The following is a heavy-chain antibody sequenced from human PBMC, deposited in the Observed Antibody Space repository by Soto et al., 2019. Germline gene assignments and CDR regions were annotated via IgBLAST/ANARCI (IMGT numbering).Heavy chain of an antibody. J-gene: IGHJ6*03. CDR1: GGSFSGYY. CDR2: INHSGST. D-gene: IGHD3-9*01. Sequence: SETLSLTCAVYGGSFSGYYWSWIRQPPGKGLEWIGEINHSGSTNYNPSLKSRVTISVDTSKNQFSLKLSSVTAADTAVYYCARIGWAENYDILTGGYYYYYYMDVWGKGTTVTVSS. V-gene: IGHV4-34*01. CDR3: ARIGWAENYDILTGGYYYYYYMDV.